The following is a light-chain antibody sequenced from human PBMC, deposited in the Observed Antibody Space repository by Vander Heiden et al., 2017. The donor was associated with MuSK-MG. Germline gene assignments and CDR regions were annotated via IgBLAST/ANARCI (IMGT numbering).Light chain of an antibody. V-gene: IGLV1-44*01. J-gene: IGLJ2*01. CDR3: AAWDDSLNGPHVV. CDR2: RKN. CDR1: SSNIGSNT. Sequence: QSVLTQPPSASGTPGQRVTISCSGSSSNIGSNTVNWYQQLPGTAPKLLIYRKNQRPSGVPDRFSGAKSGTSASLDISGLQSEDEADYYCAAWDDSLNGPHVVFGGGTKLNVL.